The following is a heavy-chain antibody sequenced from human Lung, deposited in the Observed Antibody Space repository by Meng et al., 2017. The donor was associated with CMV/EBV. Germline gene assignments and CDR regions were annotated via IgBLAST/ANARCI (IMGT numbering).Heavy chain of an antibody. V-gene: IGHV3-23*01. D-gene: IGHD3-3*01. J-gene: IGHJ5*02. Sequence: SGFTFNNSPRSGVRQAEGMGLECVSGISPSGGSTYDADSVKGRFTISRDNSKNTLYLQMKSLRPEDTALYFCAGGGPAIFSPFDPWGQGTLVTVSS. CDR3: AGGGPAIFSPFDP. CDR2: ISPSGGST. CDR1: GFTFNNSP.